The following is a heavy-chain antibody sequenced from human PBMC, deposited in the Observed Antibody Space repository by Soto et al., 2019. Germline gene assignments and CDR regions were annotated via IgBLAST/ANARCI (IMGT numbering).Heavy chain of an antibody. D-gene: IGHD2-15*01. CDR1: GGSISSYY. Sequence: QVQLQESGPGLVKPSETLSLTCTVSGGSISSYYWSWIRQPPGKGLEWIGYIYYSGSTNYNPSLKSRVTISVDTSKNQFSLKLSSVTAADTAVYYWARVDCSGGSCYFDYWGQGTLVTVSS. CDR3: ARVDCSGGSCYFDY. CDR2: IYYSGST. J-gene: IGHJ4*02. V-gene: IGHV4-59*08.